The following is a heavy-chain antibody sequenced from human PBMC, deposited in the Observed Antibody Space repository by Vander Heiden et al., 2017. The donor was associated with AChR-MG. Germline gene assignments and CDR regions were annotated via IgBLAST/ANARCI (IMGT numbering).Heavy chain of an antibody. CDR1: GVTVPCYS. V-gene: IGHV3-21*01. D-gene: IGHD5-12*01. CDR2: ISSSSIYI. J-gene: IGHJ6*02. CDR3: ARDLVEMATITVYYYYGMDV. Sequence: EVQLVSSGGALVKPGGSRRLSCAASGVTVPCYSLHWVRQAPGKGLEWVSSISSSSIYIYYADSVKGRFTISRDNAKNSLYLQMNSLGAEDTAVYYCARDLVEMATITVYYYYGMDVWGQGATVTVSS.